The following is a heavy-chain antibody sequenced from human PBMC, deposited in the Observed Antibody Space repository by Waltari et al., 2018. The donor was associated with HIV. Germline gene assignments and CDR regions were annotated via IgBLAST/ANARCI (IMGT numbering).Heavy chain of an antibody. J-gene: IGHJ6*03. Sequence: EVQLVQSGAEVKKPGESLKISCKGSGYSFTSYWIGWVRQMPGKGLEWMGISYPGDSDTRYSPSFQGQVTFSADKSINTAFLQWSSLKASDTAMYYCARLEGSSWPKYYYYRDVWGKGTTVTVSS. CDR3: ARLEGSSWPKYYYYRDV. CDR1: GYSFTSYW. V-gene: IGHV5-51*01. D-gene: IGHD6-13*01. CDR2: SYPGDSDT.